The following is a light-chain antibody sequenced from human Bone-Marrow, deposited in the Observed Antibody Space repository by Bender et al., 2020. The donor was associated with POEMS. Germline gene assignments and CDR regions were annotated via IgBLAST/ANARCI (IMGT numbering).Light chain of an antibody. J-gene: IGLJ3*02. Sequence: QSVLTQPPSASAAPGQRVTISCSGSSSNIGAPYDVQWYQQLPGTAPKLLIYSNTDRSSGVPDRFSGSNSGDTATLTIYRVEGGDEADYYCQVWDNSDHWVFGGGTKVTVL. CDR2: SNT. CDR3: QVWDNSDHWV. V-gene: IGLV1-40*01. CDR1: SSNIGAPYD.